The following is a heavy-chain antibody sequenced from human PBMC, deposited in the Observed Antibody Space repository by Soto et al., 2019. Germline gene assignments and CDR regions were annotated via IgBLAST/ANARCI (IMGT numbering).Heavy chain of an antibody. D-gene: IGHD3-22*01. CDR3: ARHVYYYDSSGYYLAYYYYGMDV. V-gene: IGHV5-51*01. Sequence: GESLKISCKGSGYSFTSYWIGWVRQMPGKGLEWMGIIYPGDSDTRYSPSFQGQVTISADKSISTAYLQWSSLKASDTAMYYCARHVYYYDSSGYYLAYYYYGMDVWGQGTTVTVSS. CDR2: IYPGDSDT. CDR1: GYSFTSYW. J-gene: IGHJ6*02.